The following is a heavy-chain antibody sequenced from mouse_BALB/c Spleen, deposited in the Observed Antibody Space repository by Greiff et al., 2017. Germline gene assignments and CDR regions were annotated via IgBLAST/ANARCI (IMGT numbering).Heavy chain of an antibody. Sequence: VQLQQPGAELVKPGTSVKLSCKASGYNFTSYWINWVKLRPGQGLEWIGDIYPGSGSTNYNEKFKSKATLTVDTSSSTAYMQLSSLASEDSALYYCARDDPLFDYWGQGTTLTVSS. J-gene: IGHJ2*01. D-gene: IGHD2-3*01. CDR2: IYPGSGST. V-gene: IGHV1-55*01. CDR3: ARDDPLFDY. CDR1: GYNFTSYW.